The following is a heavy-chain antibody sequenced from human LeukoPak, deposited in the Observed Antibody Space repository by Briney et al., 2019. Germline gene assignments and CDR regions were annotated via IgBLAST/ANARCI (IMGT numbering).Heavy chain of an antibody. J-gene: IGHJ4*02. CDR2: IAPIFGTA. D-gene: IGHD1-26*01. CDR3: ARDPGHSGSQN. V-gene: IGHV1-69*13. Sequence: SVKVSCKASRGXFSSFAIYWVRQAPGQGLKWMGGIAPIFGTANYAQKFQGRVTVTADESTSTAYMELSSLRSEDTAVYYCARDPGHSGSQNWGQGTLVTVSS. CDR1: RGXFSSFA.